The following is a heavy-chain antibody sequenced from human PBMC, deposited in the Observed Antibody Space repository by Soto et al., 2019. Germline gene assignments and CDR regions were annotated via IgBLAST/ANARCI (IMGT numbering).Heavy chain of an antibody. Sequence: EVQLVESGGGLVQPGGSLRLSCAASGITFSGYWMHWVRQAPGKGLMWVSRIDSDGSTTNYADSVKGRFSISRDNAKNTLYLQMKSLRVEDTAVYYSARGNYGFNMWGQGTMVTVSS. CDR3: ARGNYGFNM. CDR1: GITFSGYW. V-gene: IGHV3-74*01. D-gene: IGHD2-21*01. CDR2: IDSDGSTT. J-gene: IGHJ3*02.